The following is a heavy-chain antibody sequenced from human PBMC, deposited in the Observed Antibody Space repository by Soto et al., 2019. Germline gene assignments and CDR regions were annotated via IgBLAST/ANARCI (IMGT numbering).Heavy chain of an antibody. Sequence: SETLSLSCAVYGGSFSGYYWSWIRQPPGKGLEWIGEINHSGSTNYNPSLKSRVTISVDTSKNQFSLKLSSVTAADTAVYYCAKQDYGDYVAVGMDVWGQGTTVTVSS. J-gene: IGHJ6*02. V-gene: IGHV4-34*01. D-gene: IGHD4-17*01. CDR1: GGSFSGYY. CDR2: INHSGST. CDR3: AKQDYGDYVAVGMDV.